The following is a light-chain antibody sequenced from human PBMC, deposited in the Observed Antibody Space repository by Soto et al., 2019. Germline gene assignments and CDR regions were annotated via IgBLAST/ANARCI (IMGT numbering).Light chain of an antibody. V-gene: IGLV2-14*01. CDR3: SPIKTTSPHWG. Sequence: QSALTQPASVSGSPGQSITISCTGTSSDVGSYNYVSWYQQYPGKAPKLMIYDVSNRPSGVSYRFSGSKSGNTASLTISGPPAGDGGGYFRSPIKTTSPHWGFGGGTK. CDR1: SSDVGSYNY. J-gene: IGLJ3*02. CDR2: DVS.